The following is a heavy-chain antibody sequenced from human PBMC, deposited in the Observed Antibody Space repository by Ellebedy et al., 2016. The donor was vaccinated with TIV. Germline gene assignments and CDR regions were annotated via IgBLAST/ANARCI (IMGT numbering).Heavy chain of an antibody. D-gene: IGHD3-16*02. J-gene: IGHJ4*02. CDR3: AREGGSYRKFDY. CDR2: IRYDGSNK. Sequence: GESLKISCAASGFALSDYSMNWVRQAPGKGLEWVAFIRYDGSNKYYADSVKGRFTISRDNAKNTLYMQMNSLRAEDTALYYCAREGGSYRKFDYWGQGTLVTVSS. CDR1: GFALSDYS. V-gene: IGHV3-33*08.